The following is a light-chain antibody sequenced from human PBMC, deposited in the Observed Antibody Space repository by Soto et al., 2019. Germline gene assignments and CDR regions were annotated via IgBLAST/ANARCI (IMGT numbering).Light chain of an antibody. CDR1: ISDVGGYNH. CDR2: EVT. V-gene: IGLV2-8*01. Sequence: QSALTQPPSASGSPGQSVTISCAGYISDVGGYNHVSWYQQHPGKAPKLLIYEVTKRPSGVPARFSGSKSGNTASLTVSGLQGDDEADYYFSSYAGTNNVIFGGGTKLTVL. CDR3: SSYAGTNNVI. J-gene: IGLJ2*01.